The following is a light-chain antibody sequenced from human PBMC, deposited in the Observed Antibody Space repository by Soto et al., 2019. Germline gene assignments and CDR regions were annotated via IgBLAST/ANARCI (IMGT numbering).Light chain of an antibody. V-gene: IGKV3-20*01. J-gene: IGKJ5*01. CDR1: QSVSRIF. CDR3: QQYGKSLSIT. CDR2: GAS. Sequence: EVVLTQSPGTLSLSPGERATLSCRASQSVSRIFLAWVQQKPGQTPRLLIYGASNRATGIPDRFSGSGSGTDFTLTISRVEPEDFAVYYCQQYGKSLSITFGQGTRLEIK.